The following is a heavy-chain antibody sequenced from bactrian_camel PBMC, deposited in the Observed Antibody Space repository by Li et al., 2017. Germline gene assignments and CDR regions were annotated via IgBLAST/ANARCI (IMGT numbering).Heavy chain of an antibody. Sequence: HVQLVESGGGSVQAGGSLKLSCAASGYIFSGCGMGWYRQAPGKERELVSFMSSITGDITTRYADSVKGRFTISRDNAQNTLALQMNSLKPEDTAMYYCAAGQAGCSLARVFYAYWGQGTQVTVS. CDR1: GYIFSGCG. D-gene: IGHD3*01. J-gene: IGHJ4*01. CDR2: MSSITGDITT. V-gene: IGHV3S68*01. CDR3: AAGQAGCSLARVFYAY.